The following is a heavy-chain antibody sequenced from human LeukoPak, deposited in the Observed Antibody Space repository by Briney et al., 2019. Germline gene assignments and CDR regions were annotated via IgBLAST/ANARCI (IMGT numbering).Heavy chain of an antibody. Sequence: SVKVSCKASGGTFSSYAISWVRQAPGQGLEWMGRIIPILGIANYAQKFQGRVTITADKSTSTAYMELSSLRSEDTAVYYCARDPRYSSSWYGYFDYWGQGTLVTVSS. V-gene: IGHV1-69*04. D-gene: IGHD6-13*01. CDR2: IIPILGIA. CDR1: GGTFSSYA. J-gene: IGHJ4*02. CDR3: ARDPRYSSSWYGYFDY.